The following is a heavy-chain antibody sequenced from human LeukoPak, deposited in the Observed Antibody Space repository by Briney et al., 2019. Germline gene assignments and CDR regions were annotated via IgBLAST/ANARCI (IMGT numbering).Heavy chain of an antibody. CDR2: IIHDGSNK. CDR1: GFTFSSYG. J-gene: IGHJ4*02. CDR3: PKVPTGVGSGSY. Sequence: GGSLRLSCAASGFTFSSYGMHWVRQAPGKGLEWVAVIIHDGSNKDYADSVKGRFTISRDNSKNTLYLQMNSLRTEDTAVYYCPKVPTGVGSGSYWGQGTLVTVSS. D-gene: IGHD3-10*01. V-gene: IGHV3-30*18.